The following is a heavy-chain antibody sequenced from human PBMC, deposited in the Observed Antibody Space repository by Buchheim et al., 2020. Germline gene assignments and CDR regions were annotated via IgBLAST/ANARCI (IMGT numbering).Heavy chain of an antibody. Sequence: QVQLQQWGAGLLKPSETLSLTCAVSGGSFSGYYWSWIRQPPGKGLEWIGEINHSGSTNYNPSLKSRVTISVDTSKNQFSLKLSSVTAADTAVYYCARDLGVPAASTYYYYGMDVWGQGTT. V-gene: IGHV4-34*01. CDR3: ARDLGVPAASTYYYYGMDV. CDR1: GGSFSGYY. D-gene: IGHD2-2*01. J-gene: IGHJ6*02. CDR2: INHSGST.